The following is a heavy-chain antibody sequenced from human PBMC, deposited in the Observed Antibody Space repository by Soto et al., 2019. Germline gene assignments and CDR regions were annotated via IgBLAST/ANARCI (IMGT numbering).Heavy chain of an antibody. D-gene: IGHD6-25*01. CDR2: ISYGGSNK. V-gene: IGHV3-30*18. Sequence: PGGSLRLSCAASGFTFSSYGMHWVRQAPGKGLEWVAVISYGGSNKYYADSVKGRFTISRDNSKNTLYLQMNSLRAEDTAVYYCAKEGSSDWPPYGYHYGMDVGGQGTTVTVSS. J-gene: IGHJ6*02. CDR3: AKEGSSDWPPYGYHYGMDV. CDR1: GFTFSSYG.